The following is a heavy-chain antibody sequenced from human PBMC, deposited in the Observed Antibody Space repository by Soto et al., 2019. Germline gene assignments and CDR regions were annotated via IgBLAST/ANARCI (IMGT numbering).Heavy chain of an antibody. CDR2: ISYSGST. D-gene: IGHD6-6*01. CDR1: GGSISSYY. J-gene: IGHJ4*02. CDR3: ARMISSTASGPFFDY. Sequence: SETLSLTCTVSGGSISSYYCSWIRQPPGKGLEWIGYISYSGSTNYNPSLKSRVTISVHTSKNQFSLRLSSVTAADTALYYCARMISSTASGPFFDYWGQGILVTVSS. V-gene: IGHV4-59*08.